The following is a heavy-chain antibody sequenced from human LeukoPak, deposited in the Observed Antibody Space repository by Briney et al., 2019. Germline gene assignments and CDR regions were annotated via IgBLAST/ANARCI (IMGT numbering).Heavy chain of an antibody. D-gene: IGHD4-17*01. CDR3: ARVRIPTVTTGVHYFDY. CDR1: GFTFSDYY. V-gene: IGHV3-11*04. CDR2: ISSSGSTI. Sequence: TGGSLRLSCAASGFTFSDYYMSWIRQAPGKGLEWVSYISSSGSTIYHADSVKGRFTIPRDNAKNSLYLQMNSLRAEDTAVYYSARVRIPTVTTGVHYFDYWGQGTLVTVSS. J-gene: IGHJ4*02.